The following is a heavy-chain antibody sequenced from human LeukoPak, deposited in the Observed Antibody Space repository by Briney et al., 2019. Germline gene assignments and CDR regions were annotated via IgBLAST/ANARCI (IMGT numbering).Heavy chain of an antibody. D-gene: IGHD1-26*01. CDR2: INWNGGST. CDR1: GFTFSNAW. CDR3: ARELYTGSYLG. V-gene: IGHV3-20*04. Sequence: GGSLRLSCAASGFTFSNAWMSWVRQAPGKGLEWVSGINWNGGSTGYADSVKGRFTISRDNAKNSLYLQMDSLRAEDTALYYCARELYTGSYLGWGQGTLVTVSS. J-gene: IGHJ4*02.